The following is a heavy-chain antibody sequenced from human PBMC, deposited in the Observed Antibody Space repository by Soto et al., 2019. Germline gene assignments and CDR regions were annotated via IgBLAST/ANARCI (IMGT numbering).Heavy chain of an antibody. V-gene: IGHV4-4*07. J-gene: IGHJ6*02. CDR2: IYTSGST. CDR1: GGSISSYY. Sequence: SETLSLTCTVSGGSISSYYWSWIRQPAGKGLEWIGRIYTSGSTNYNPSLKSRVTMSVDTSKNQFSLKLSSATAADTAVYYCARVLFYGSGSYYPDYYYGMDVWGQGTTVTVSS. D-gene: IGHD3-10*01. CDR3: ARVLFYGSGSYYPDYYYGMDV.